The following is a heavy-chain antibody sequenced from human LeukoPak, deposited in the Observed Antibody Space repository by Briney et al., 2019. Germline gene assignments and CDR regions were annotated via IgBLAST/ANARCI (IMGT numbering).Heavy chain of an antibody. CDR2: IYYSGST. Sequence: SETLSLTCTASGGSISSSSYYWGWIRQPPGKGLEWIGSIYYSGSTYYNPSLKSRVTISVDTSKNQFSLKLSSVTAADTAVYYCARRIVVVTAEFDYWGQGTLVTVSS. J-gene: IGHJ4*02. V-gene: IGHV4-39*01. CDR1: GGSISSSSYY. CDR3: ARRIVVVTAEFDY. D-gene: IGHD2-21*02.